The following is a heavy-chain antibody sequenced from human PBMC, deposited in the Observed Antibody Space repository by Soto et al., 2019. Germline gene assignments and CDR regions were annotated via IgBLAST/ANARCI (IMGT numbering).Heavy chain of an antibody. CDR1: GGSISSSSYY. D-gene: IGHD6-19*01. J-gene: IGHJ3*02. CDR2: IYYSGST. V-gene: IGHV4-39*01. CDR3: ATYPPIAVAGTGDI. Sequence: ASETLSLTCTVSGGSISSSSYYWGWIRQPPGKGLEWIGSIYYSGSTYYNPSLKSRVTISVDTSKNQFSLKLSSVTAADTAVYYCATYPPIAVAGTGDIWGQGTMVTVSS.